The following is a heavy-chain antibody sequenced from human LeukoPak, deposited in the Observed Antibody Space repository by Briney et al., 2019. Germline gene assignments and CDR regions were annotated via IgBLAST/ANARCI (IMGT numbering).Heavy chain of an antibody. V-gene: IGHV4-39*07. CDR1: GGSISSSSYY. Sequence: SETLSLTCTVSGGSISSSSYYWGWIRQPPGKGLEWIGSIYYSGSTYYNPSLKSRVTISVDTSKNQFSLKLSSVTAADTAVYYCARADRITMIVVVNHAFDIWGQGTMVTVSS. CDR3: ARADRITMIVVVNHAFDI. J-gene: IGHJ3*02. D-gene: IGHD3-22*01. CDR2: IYYSGST.